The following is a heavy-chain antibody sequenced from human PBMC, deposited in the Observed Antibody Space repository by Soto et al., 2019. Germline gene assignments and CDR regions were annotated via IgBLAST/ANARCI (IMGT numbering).Heavy chain of an antibody. D-gene: IGHD6-19*01. CDR3: ARDKDSSARPRAEFDY. V-gene: IGHV1-46*01. CDR2: INPSDGTT. CDR1: GYMFTSYF. Sequence: QGHLVQSGAEVKRPGASVRVSCESSGYMFTSYFIHWVRHAPGQGLEWVGVINPSDGTTTYAQKFQARITMTRDTSTTTVDMELSSLRSEDTAVYYCARDKDSSARPRAEFDYWGQGTLITVSS. J-gene: IGHJ4*02.